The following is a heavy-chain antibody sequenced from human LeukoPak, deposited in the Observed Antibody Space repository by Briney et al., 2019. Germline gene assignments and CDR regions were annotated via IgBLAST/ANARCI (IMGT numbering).Heavy chain of an antibody. Sequence: PSETLSLTCTVSGGSISSYYWSWIRQPPGKGLEWIGYIYYSGSTNYNPSLKSRVTISVDTSKNQFSLKLSSVTAADTAVYYCATFSRPWYSSGLGDYFDYWGQGTLVTVSS. CDR3: ATFSRPWYSSGLGDYFDY. J-gene: IGHJ4*02. V-gene: IGHV4-59*08. CDR1: GGSISSYY. CDR2: IYYSGST. D-gene: IGHD6-19*01.